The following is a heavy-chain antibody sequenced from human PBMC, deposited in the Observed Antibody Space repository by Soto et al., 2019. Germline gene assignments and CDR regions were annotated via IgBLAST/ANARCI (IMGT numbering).Heavy chain of an antibody. D-gene: IGHD3-22*01. CDR3: ARSPYSSGYYYAIDY. J-gene: IGHJ4*02. CDR1: GATFSSYA. Sequence: ASVKVSCKTSGATFSSYAITWVRQAPGQGLEWMGGIVPTVDTTTYAQKFQGRVTMTRDTSTSTVYMDLSSLKSEDTAVYYCARSPYSSGYYYAIDYWGQGTQVTVSS. CDR2: IVPTVDTT. V-gene: IGHV1-69*05.